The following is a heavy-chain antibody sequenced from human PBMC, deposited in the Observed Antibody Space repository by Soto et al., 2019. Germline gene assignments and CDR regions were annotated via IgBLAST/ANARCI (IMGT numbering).Heavy chain of an antibody. CDR1: GYTFRSYA. CDR2: INAVYGHT. V-gene: IGHV1-3*01. CDR3: ARDTGDGTFHL. D-gene: IGHD7-27*01. Sequence: QVHLVQSGAEVRKPGASVKVSCKASGYTFRSYAMHWVRQAPGQRLEWMGWINAVYGHTKSSQKFQDRVTISRDTSASTAYMELTSPRSEDTAVYYCARDTGDGTFHLWGQGTLVTVSS. J-gene: IGHJ4*02.